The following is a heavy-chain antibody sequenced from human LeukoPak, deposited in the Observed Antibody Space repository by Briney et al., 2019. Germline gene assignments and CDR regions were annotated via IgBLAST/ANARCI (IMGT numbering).Heavy chain of an antibody. J-gene: IGHJ3*02. Sequence: PGKSLRFSCAASGFTFSSYSMHWVRQAPGKGLEYVSAISSNGDNTYYANSVKGRFTISRDNSKNTLYLQMGSLRAEDMAVYYCARVKVSGAFDIWGQGTMVTVSS. D-gene: IGHD1-14*01. CDR1: GFTFSSYS. V-gene: IGHV3-64*01. CDR3: ARVKVSGAFDI. CDR2: ISSNGDNT.